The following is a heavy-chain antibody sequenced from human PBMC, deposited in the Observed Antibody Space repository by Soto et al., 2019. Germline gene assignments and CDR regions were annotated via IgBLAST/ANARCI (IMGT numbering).Heavy chain of an antibody. CDR3: AKTRYYYDSSGYNFDY. CDR2: ISSSSGST. J-gene: IGHJ4*02. D-gene: IGHD3-22*01. Sequence: GGSLRLSCAASGFTFSSYSMNWVRQAPGKGLEWVSSISSSSGSTYYADSVKGRFTISRDNSKNTLYLQMNSLRAEDTAVYYCAKTRYYYDSSGYNFDYWGQGTLVTVSS. V-gene: IGHV3-23*01. CDR1: GFTFSSYS.